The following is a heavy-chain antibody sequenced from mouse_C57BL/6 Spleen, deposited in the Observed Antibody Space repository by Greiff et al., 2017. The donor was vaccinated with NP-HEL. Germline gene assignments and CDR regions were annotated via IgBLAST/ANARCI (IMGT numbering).Heavy chain of an antibody. J-gene: IGHJ3*01. Sequence: VQLQQPGAELVRPGTSVKLSCKASGYTFTSYWMHWVKQRPGQGLEWIGVIDPSDSYTNYNQKFKGKGTLTGNTSSSTAYMQLSSLTSEYSAVYYCALIYEGYSHFAYWGQGTLVTVSA. CDR2: IDPSDSYT. CDR3: ALIYEGYSHFAY. D-gene: IGHD2-3*01. V-gene: IGHV1-59*01. CDR1: GYTFTSYW.